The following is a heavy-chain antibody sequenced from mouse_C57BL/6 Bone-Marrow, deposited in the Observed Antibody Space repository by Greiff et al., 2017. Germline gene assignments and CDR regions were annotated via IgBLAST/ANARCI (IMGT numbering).Heavy chain of an antibody. CDR2: IYPSDSET. CDR1: GYTFTSYW. Sequence: QVQLKESGAELVRPGSSVKLSCKASGYTFTSYWMDWVKQRPGQGLEWIGNIYPSDSETHYNQKFKDKATLTVDKSSSTAYMQLSSLTSEDSAVYYCARRGPYYGSSYGYWGQGTTLTVSS. D-gene: IGHD1-1*01. V-gene: IGHV1-61*01. J-gene: IGHJ2*01. CDR3: ARRGPYYGSSYGY.